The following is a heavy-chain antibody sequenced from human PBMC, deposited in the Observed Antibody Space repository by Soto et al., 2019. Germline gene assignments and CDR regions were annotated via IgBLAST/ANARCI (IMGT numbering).Heavy chain of an antibody. CDR3: ARDLPPGGSHYYGMDV. Sequence: SVKVSCKASGYAFSTFYMHWVRQAPGQGLERMGIINPSSGNTRYAQRFQGRVTMTRDTSTSTVYMEVSSLTSEDTAVYYCARDLPPGGSHYYGMDVWGQGTTVTVSS. CDR1: GYAFSTFY. V-gene: IGHV1-46*01. D-gene: IGHD1-26*01. CDR2: INPSSGNT. J-gene: IGHJ6*02.